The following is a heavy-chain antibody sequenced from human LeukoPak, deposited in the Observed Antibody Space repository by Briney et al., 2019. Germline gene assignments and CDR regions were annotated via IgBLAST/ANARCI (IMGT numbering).Heavy chain of an antibody. CDR2: VWSDGNGR. CDR1: GFTFSTYG. CDR3: VSVLTVTFDS. J-gene: IGHJ4*02. Sequence: QPGRSLRLSCAASGFTFSTYGMHWVRQAPGKGLEWVALVWSDGNGRFYADSVKGRFTISRDNSKNTLYLQMNSLRAEDTAVYYCVSVLTVTFDSWGQGTLVTVSS. D-gene: IGHD4-17*01. V-gene: IGHV3-33*01.